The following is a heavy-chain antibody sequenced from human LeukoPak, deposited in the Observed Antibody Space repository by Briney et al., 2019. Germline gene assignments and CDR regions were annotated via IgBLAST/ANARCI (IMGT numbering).Heavy chain of an antibody. D-gene: IGHD6-13*01. CDR3: ARGHSSWYKARVFQH. J-gene: IGHJ1*01. CDR2: IYYSGST. V-gene: IGHV4-39*07. CDR1: GGSISSSSYY. Sequence: PSETLSLTCTVSGGSISSSSYYWGWIRQPPGKGLEWIGSIYYSGSTYYNPSLKSRVTISADTSKNQFSLRLSSVTAADTAVYYCARGHSSWYKARVFQHWGQGTLITVSS.